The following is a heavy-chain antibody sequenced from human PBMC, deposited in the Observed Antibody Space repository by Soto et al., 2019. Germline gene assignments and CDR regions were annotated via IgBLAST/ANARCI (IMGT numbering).Heavy chain of an antibody. CDR1: GFTFSSYA. V-gene: IGHV3-23*01. CDR3: ASLTMIVVVITSHDAFDI. D-gene: IGHD3-22*01. J-gene: IGHJ3*02. Sequence: PGGSLRLSCAASGFTFSSYAMSWVRQAPGKGLEWVSAISGSGGSTYYADSVKGRFTISRDNSKNTLYLQMNSLRAEDTAVYYCASLTMIVVVITSHDAFDIWGQGTMVTVSS. CDR2: ISGSGGST.